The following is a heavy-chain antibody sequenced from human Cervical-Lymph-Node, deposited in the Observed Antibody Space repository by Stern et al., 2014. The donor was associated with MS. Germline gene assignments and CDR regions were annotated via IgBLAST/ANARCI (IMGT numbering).Heavy chain of an antibody. CDR2: ISYDGNHK. CDR3: ARDYEDTSMLFDH. V-gene: IGHV3-30*03. Sequence: VQLVASGGAVVQPGRSLRLSCAASGFTFSSYGMHWVRHAPGQGLELVTVISYDGNHKYYAASVKGRFTISRDNSKNTLHLQMNSVTPDDTAIYYCARDYEDTSMLFDHWGQGTLVTVSS. J-gene: IGHJ4*02. D-gene: IGHD2-8*01. CDR1: GFTFSSYG.